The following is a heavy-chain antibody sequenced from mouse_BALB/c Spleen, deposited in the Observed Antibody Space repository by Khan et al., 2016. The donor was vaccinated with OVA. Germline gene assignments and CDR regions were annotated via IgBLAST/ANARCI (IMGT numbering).Heavy chain of an antibody. CDR3: LRSLFYYGSAYEGFAY. J-gene: IGHJ3*01. Sequence: VQLQQSGPELVKPGASVKMSCKASGYTFTSYVMHWVKQKPRQGLEWIGYISPNSDGSKYNEKFRGKATLTSDKSSSTAYMELSRLTSEASAVYYCLRSLFYYGSAYEGFAYWGQGTLVTVSA. D-gene: IGHD1-1*01. V-gene: IGHV1S136*01. CDR1: GYTFTSYV. CDR2: ISPNSDGS.